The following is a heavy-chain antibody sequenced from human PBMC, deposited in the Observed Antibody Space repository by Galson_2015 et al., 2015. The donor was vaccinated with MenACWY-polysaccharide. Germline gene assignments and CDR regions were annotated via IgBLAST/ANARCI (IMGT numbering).Heavy chain of an antibody. D-gene: IGHD3-16*01. CDR2: ISFDGGT. Sequence: TLSLTCTVAGDSITSGGYFWSWIRQHPGKGLEWIASISFDGGTYYNTSLKSRVTMSLDTPKNQFSLQLNSVTAADTAVYYCARGGRAVSNRNWFDPWGQGTLVTVSS. CDR3: ARGGRAVSNRNWFDP. J-gene: IGHJ5*02. V-gene: IGHV4-31*03. CDR1: GDSITSGGYF.